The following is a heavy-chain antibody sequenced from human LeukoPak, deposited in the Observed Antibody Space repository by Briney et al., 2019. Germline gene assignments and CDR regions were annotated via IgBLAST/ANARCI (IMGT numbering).Heavy chain of an antibody. J-gene: IGHJ2*01. CDR3: AILRTDAFQGYWYFDL. Sequence: EPSETLSLTCTVSGGSISSYYWSWLRQPAGKGLKWIGRIYTSGSTNYNPSLKSRVTMSVDTSKNQFSLKLSSVTAADTAVYYCAILRTDAFQGYWYFDLWGRGTLVTVSS. D-gene: IGHD3-16*01. CDR1: GGSISSYY. CDR2: IYTSGST. V-gene: IGHV4-4*07.